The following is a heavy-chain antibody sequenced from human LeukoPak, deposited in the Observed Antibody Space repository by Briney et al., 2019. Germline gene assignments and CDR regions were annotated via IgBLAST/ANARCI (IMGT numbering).Heavy chain of an antibody. Sequence: SETLSLTCAVYGGSFSGYYWSWTRQPPGKGLEWIGEINHSGSTNHNPSLKSRVTISVDTSKNQFSLKLSSVTAADTAVYYCARGQGATAFDIWGQGTMVTVSS. J-gene: IGHJ3*02. CDR2: INHSGST. CDR3: ARGQGATAFDI. CDR1: GGSFSGYY. D-gene: IGHD3-16*01. V-gene: IGHV4-34*01.